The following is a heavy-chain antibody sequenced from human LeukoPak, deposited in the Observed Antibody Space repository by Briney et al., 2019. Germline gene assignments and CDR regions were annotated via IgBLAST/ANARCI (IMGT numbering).Heavy chain of an antibody. V-gene: IGHV4-61*02. J-gene: IGHJ6*03. CDR1: GGSISSGSYY. Sequence: PSETLSLTCTVSGGSISSGSYYWSWIRQPAGKGLEWIGRIYTSGSTNYNPSLKSRVTISVDTSKNQFSLKLSSVTAADTAVYYCARERSSGYSYYYYMDVWGKGTTVTVSS. CDR3: ARERSSGYSYYYYMDV. D-gene: IGHD3-22*01. CDR2: IYTSGST.